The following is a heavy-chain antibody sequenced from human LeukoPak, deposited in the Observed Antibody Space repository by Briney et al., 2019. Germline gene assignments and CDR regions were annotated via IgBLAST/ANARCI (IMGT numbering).Heavy chain of an antibody. CDR3: AKDRGRDVVVPAATPPSYYYYYYGMDV. CDR1: GFTFSSYG. Sequence: GGSLRLSCAASGFTFSSYGMHWVRQAPGKGLEWVAVISYDGSNKYYADSVKGRFTISRDNSKNTLYLQMNSLRAEDTAVYYCAKDRGRDVVVPAATPPSYYYYYYGMDVWGQGTTVTVPS. V-gene: IGHV3-30*18. CDR2: ISYDGSNK. J-gene: IGHJ6*02. D-gene: IGHD2-2*01.